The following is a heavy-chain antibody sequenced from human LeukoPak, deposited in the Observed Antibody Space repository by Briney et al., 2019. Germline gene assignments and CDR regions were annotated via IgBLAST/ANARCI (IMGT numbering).Heavy chain of an antibody. CDR2: MNPNSGNT. Sequence: ASVKVSCKASGYTFTSYDINWVRQATGQGLEWMGWMNPNSGNTGYAQKFQGRVTMTRNTSISTAYMELSSLRSEDTAVYYCARGPIDYGDYGLEFDYWGQGTLVTVSS. J-gene: IGHJ4*02. D-gene: IGHD4-17*01. CDR1: GYTFTSYD. CDR3: ARGPIDYGDYGLEFDY. V-gene: IGHV1-8*01.